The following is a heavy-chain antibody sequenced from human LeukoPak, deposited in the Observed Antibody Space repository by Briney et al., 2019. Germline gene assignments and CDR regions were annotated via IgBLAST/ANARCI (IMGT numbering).Heavy chain of an antibody. J-gene: IGHJ4*02. CDR3: AGPVAVAGKGGVN. D-gene: IGHD6-19*01. V-gene: IGHV4-34*01. Sequence: SETLSLTCAVYGGSFSGYYWSWIRQPPGKGLEWIGEINHSGSTNYNPSLKSRVTISVDTSKNQFSLKLSSVTAADTAVYYCAGPVAVAGKGGVNWGQGTQVTVSS. CDR1: GGSFSGYY. CDR2: INHSGST.